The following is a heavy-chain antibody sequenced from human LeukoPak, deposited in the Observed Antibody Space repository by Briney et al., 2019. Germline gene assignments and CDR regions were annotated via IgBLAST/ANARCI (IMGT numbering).Heavy chain of an antibody. V-gene: IGHV3-21*01. J-gene: IGHJ6*03. CDR3: ARDISSSYYYYMDV. D-gene: IGHD6-6*01. CDR1: GFTFSSYS. Sequence: GGSLRLSCAASGFTFSSYSMNWVRQAPGKGLEWVSSISSSSSYIYYADSVKGRFTISRDNGKNSLYLQMNSLRAEDTAVYYCARDISSSYYYYMDVWGKGTTVTVSS. CDR2: ISSSSSYI.